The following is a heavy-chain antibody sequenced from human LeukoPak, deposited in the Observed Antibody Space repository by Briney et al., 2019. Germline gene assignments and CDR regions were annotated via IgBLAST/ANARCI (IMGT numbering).Heavy chain of an antibody. Sequence: GGSLRLSCAGSGFTFSSYAMSWVRQAPGKGLEWVSAISGGGGSTYYADSVKGRFTISRDNSKNTLYLQMNSLRAEDTAVYYCAKEDGDYYDSSGYYYIDYWGQGTLVTVSS. D-gene: IGHD3-22*01. CDR2: ISGGGGST. J-gene: IGHJ4*02. CDR3: AKEDGDYYDSSGYYYIDY. CDR1: GFTFSSYA. V-gene: IGHV3-23*01.